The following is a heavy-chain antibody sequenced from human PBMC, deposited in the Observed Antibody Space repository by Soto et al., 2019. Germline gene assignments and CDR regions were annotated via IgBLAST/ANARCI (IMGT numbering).Heavy chain of an antibody. D-gene: IGHD2-15*01. CDR2: MNPNSGNT. CDR1: GYTFTSYD. V-gene: IGHV1-8*01. J-gene: IGHJ6*03. Sequence: QVQLVQSGAEVKKPGASVKVSCKASGYTFTSYDINWVRQATGQGLEWMGWMNPNSGNTGYAQKFQGRVTMTRNTSTSTDYMELSSLRSEDTAEYYCARTPYCSGGSCYFFYYYYYMDVWGKGTTVTVSS. CDR3: ARTPYCSGGSCYFFYYYYYMDV.